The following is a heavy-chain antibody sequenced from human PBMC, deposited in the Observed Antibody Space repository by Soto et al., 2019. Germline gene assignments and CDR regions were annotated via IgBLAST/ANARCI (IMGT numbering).Heavy chain of an antibody. V-gene: IGHV1-18*04. CDR3: ARDTIFGVVTPNYYYYGMDV. CDR1: GYTFTSYG. CDR2: ISAYNVNT. Sequence: ASVKVACKASGYTFTSYGISWVRQAPGQGLEWMGWISAYNVNTNYAQKLQGRVTMTTDTSTSTAYMELRGMRSDDTAVYYCARDTIFGVVTPNYYYYGMDVWGQGTTVTVSS. D-gene: IGHD3-3*01. J-gene: IGHJ6*02.